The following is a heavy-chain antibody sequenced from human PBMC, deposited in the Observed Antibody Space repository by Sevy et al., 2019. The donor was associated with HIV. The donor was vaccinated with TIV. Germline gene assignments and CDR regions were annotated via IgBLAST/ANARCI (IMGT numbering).Heavy chain of an antibody. CDR1: GYTFTSYG. V-gene: IGHV1-18*01. CDR2: ISAYNGNT. CDR3: ARDRGIDYDYVWGSYPEGKRFDY. J-gene: IGHJ4*02. Sequence: ASVKVSCKASGYTFTSYGISWVRQAPGQGLEWMGWISAYNGNTNYAQKLQGRVTMTTDTSTSTAYMELRSLRSNDTAVDYCARDRGIDYDYVWGSYPEGKRFDYWGQGTLVTVSS. D-gene: IGHD3-16*02.